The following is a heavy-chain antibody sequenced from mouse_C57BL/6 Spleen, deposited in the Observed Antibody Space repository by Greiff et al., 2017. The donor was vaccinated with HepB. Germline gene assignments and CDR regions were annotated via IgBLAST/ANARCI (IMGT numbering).Heavy chain of an antibody. D-gene: IGHD2-2*01. CDR3: ARLRVTTGYYFDD. Sequence: VQLQQSGAELVRPGTSVKMSCKASGYTFTNYWIGWAKQRPGHGLEWIGDIYPGGGYTNYNEKFKGKATLTADKSSSTAYMQFSSLTSEDSAIYYCARLRVTTGYYFDDWGQGTTLTVSS. CDR2: IYPGGGYT. J-gene: IGHJ2*01. CDR1: GYTFTNYW. V-gene: IGHV1-63*01.